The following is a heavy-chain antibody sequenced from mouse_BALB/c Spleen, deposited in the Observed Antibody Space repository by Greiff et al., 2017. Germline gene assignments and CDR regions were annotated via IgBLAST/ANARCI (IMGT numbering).Heavy chain of an antibody. CDR2: INPGSGGT. CDR3: ARWRDYDGFAY. J-gene: IGHJ3*01. D-gene: IGHD2-4*01. Sequence: QVQLQQSGAELVRPGTSVKVSCKASGYAFTNYLIEWVKQRPGQGLEWIGVINPGSGGTNYNEKFKGKATLTADKSSSTAYMQLSSLTSEDSAVYYCARWRDYDGFAYWGQGTLVTVSA. V-gene: IGHV1-54*01. CDR1: GYAFTNYL.